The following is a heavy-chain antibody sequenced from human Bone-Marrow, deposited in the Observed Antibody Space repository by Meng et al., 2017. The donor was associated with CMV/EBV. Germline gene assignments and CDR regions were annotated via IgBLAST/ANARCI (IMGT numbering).Heavy chain of an antibody. CDR1: GFTFGDYA. D-gene: IGHD3-10*01. J-gene: IGHJ6*01. CDR3: ARDGPREYDYYYYYGMDV. V-gene: IGHV3-11*01. Sequence: GESLKISCTASGFTFGDYAMSWVRQAPGKGLEWVSYISSSGSTIYYADSVKGRFTISRDNAKNSLYLQMNSLRAEDTAVYYCARDGPREYDYYYYYGMDVWGQGNTVNGAS. CDR2: ISSSGSTI.